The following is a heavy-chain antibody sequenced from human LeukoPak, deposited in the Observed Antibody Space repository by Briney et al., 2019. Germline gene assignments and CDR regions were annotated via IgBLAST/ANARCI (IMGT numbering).Heavy chain of an antibody. CDR3: ARVGYSYVINDWSRTGLGAYPTKYYYHMDV. J-gene: IGHJ6*03. CDR2: INHSGST. CDR1: GGSFSGYY. V-gene: IGHV4-34*01. D-gene: IGHD5-18*01. Sequence: SETLSLTCAVYGGSFSGYYWSWIRQPPGKGLEWIGEINHSGSTNYNPSLKSRVTISGDTYKNQFSLKLSSVTAADTAVYFCARVGYSYVINDWSRTGLGAYPTKYYYHMDVRGKGTTVTVSS.